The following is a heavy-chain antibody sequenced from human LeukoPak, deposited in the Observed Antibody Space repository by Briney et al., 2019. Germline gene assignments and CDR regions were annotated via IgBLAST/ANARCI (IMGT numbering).Heavy chain of an antibody. D-gene: IGHD6-19*01. J-gene: IGHJ4*02. Sequence: GGSLRLSCAASGFTFSNYAMTWVRLAPGKGLEWVANIKRDGSEKYYVDSVKGRFTISRDNAKNSLDLQMNSLRVEDTAVYYCARLGPASSGWPESFDYWGQGTLVTVSS. V-gene: IGHV3-7*03. CDR3: ARLGPASSGWPESFDY. CDR2: IKRDGSEK. CDR1: GFTFSNYA.